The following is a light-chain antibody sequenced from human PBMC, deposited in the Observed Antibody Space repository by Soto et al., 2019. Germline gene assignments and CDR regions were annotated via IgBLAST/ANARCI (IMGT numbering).Light chain of an antibody. Sequence: SVGDRVSITFRASQSISYWLACYQQKARTATKLLIYHASSLESGVQSRFSGSGSGTEFILTISRLAAEDFADYYGQPGGLPGTFGEGTKVDIK. J-gene: IGKJ4*02. CDR1: QSISYW. CDR3: QPGGLPGT. V-gene: IGKV1-5*01. CDR2: HAS.